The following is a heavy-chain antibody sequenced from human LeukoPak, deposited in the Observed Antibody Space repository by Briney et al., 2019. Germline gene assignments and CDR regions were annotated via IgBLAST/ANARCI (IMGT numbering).Heavy chain of an antibody. CDR3: ARGSQTSSGYSPFDY. CDR2: IYHSGST. CDR1: GYSISSGYY. D-gene: IGHD3-22*01. Sequence: SETLSLTCTVSGYSISSGYYWGWIRQPPGKGLEWIGSIYHSGSTYYNPSLKSRVTISVDTSKNQFSLKLSSVTAADTAVYYCARGSQTSSGYSPFDYWGQGNLVTVSS. J-gene: IGHJ4*02. V-gene: IGHV4-38-2*02.